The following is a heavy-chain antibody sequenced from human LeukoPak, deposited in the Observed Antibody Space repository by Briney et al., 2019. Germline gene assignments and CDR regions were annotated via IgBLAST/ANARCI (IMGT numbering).Heavy chain of an antibody. CDR3: ARDLVGYCSSTSCYGSAFDI. V-gene: IGHV3-30-3*01. J-gene: IGHJ3*02. D-gene: IGHD2-2*03. Sequence: GGSLRLSCAASGFTFSSYAMHWVRQAPGKGLEWVAVISYDGSNKYYADSVKGRFTISRDNSKNTLYLQMNSLRAEDTAVYYCARDLVGYCSSTSCYGSAFDIWGQGTMVTVSS. CDR1: GFTFSSYA. CDR2: ISYDGSNK.